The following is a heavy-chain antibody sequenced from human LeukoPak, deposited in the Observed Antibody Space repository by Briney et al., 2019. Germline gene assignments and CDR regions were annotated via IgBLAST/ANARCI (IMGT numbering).Heavy chain of an antibody. CDR1: GFTFSRHG. V-gene: IGHV3-30*02. CDR2: IRYDGGDK. D-gene: IGHD2-15*01. CDR3: AKGPFYCSGNTCPQYYYYMDV. Sequence: GGSLRLSCAASGFTFSRHGMHWVRQAPGKGLEWVAFIRYDGGDKYYADSVKGRFTISRDNSENTLYLQMNSLRAEDTAVYYCAKGPFYCSGNTCPQYYYYMDVWGKGTTVTVSS. J-gene: IGHJ6*03.